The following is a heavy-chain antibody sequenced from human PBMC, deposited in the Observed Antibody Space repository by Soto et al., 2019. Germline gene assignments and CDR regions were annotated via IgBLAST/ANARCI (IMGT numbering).Heavy chain of an antibody. CDR2: ASPDGTST. CDR1: GFTFSRYW. CDR3: TRHGSGDYFLFDL. V-gene: IGHV3-74*01. Sequence: PGGSLRLSCAASGFTFSRYWMHWVRQAPGKGLEWVSRASPDGTSTSYADSVKGRFTISRDNAKNTLFMQMNSLRAEDTAVYYFTRHGSGDYFLFDLWGQGTLVTVSS. D-gene: IGHD3-10*01. J-gene: IGHJ5*02.